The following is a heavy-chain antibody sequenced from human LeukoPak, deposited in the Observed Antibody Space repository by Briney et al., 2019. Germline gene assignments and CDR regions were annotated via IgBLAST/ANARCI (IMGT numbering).Heavy chain of an antibody. J-gene: IGHJ6*02. CDR3: AKDSSTSNYYYGLDV. Sequence: PGGSLRLSCAASGFTFSAYAMNWVRQAPGKGLEWVASISSDGANENYADSVKGRFTISRDNSKNTLYLQMNSLRGDDTGMYFCAKDSSTSNYYYGLDVWGQGTTVTVSS. CDR2: ISSDGANE. D-gene: IGHD6-13*01. CDR1: GFTFSAYA. V-gene: IGHV3-30*18.